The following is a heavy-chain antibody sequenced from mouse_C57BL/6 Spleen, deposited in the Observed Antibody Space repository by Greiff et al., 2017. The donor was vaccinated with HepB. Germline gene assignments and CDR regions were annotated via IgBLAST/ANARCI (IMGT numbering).Heavy chain of an antibody. CDR2: IDPSDSYT. V-gene: IGHV1-50*01. J-gene: IGHJ3*01. Sequence: QVQLKQPGAELVKPGASVKLSCKASGYTFTSYWMQWVKQRPGQGLEWIGEIDPSDSYTNYNQKFKGKATLTVDTSSSTAYMQLSSLTSEDSAVYYCARLRYGYSFWGQGTLVTVSA. CDR3: ARLRYGYSF. D-gene: IGHD2-2*01. CDR1: GYTFTSYW.